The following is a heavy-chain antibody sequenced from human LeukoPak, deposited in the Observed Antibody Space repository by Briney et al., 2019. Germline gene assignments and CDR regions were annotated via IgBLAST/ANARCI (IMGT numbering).Heavy chain of an antibody. CDR1: GGSISSSSYY. Sequence: SETLSLTCTVSGGSISSSSYYWGWIRQPPGKGLEWIGSIYYSGSTYYNPSLKSRVTISEDTSKNQFSLKLSSVTAADTAVYYCASTRRAARPGFDYWGQGTLVTVSS. D-gene: IGHD6-6*01. CDR3: ASTRRAARPGFDY. V-gene: IGHV4-39*01. CDR2: IYYSGST. J-gene: IGHJ4*02.